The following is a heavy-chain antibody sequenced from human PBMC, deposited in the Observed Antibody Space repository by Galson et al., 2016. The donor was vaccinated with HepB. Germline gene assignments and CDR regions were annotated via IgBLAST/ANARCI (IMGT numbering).Heavy chain of an antibody. J-gene: IGHJ4*02. CDR2: ISGSGITT. CDR3: AKDPSSGSYSFGLTRKFDY. V-gene: IGHV3-23*01. D-gene: IGHD1-26*01. CDR1: GFTFSSYA. Sequence: SLRLSCAGSGFTFSSYAMNWVRQAPGKGLEWVSSISGSGITTYYADSVSGRFTISRDTSKNTLYLQMNSLRAEDTAVYYCAKDPSSGSYSFGLTRKFDYWGQGTLVTVSS.